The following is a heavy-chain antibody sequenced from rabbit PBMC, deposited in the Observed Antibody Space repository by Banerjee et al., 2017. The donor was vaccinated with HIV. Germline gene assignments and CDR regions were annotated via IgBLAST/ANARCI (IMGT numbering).Heavy chain of an antibody. CDR2: IYPTYGAT. Sequence: QEQLVESGGGVVPPGGSLKITCKDYGIDLSSRFWISCVRQIPGKGLEWIGCIYPTYGATDYASWVNGRFTISSHNAQKTLYLQLNSLTVADTATYFCVRGPYGDTTGYFYYGMDLWGPGTLVTVS. D-gene: IGHD7-1*01. V-gene: IGHV1S43*01. CDR3: VRGPYGDTTGYFYYGMDL. CDR1: GIDLSSRFW. J-gene: IGHJ6*01.